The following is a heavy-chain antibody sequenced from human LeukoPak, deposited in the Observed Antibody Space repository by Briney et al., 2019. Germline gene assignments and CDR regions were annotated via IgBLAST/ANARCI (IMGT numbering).Heavy chain of an antibody. J-gene: IGHJ4*02. Sequence: ASVKVSCKASGYTFTGYYMHWVRQAPGQGREWMGWINPNSGGTNCAQKFQGRVTMTRGTSISTAYMELSRLRSDDTAVYYCARGDYYYDSSGYYFPSYWGQGTLVTVSS. V-gene: IGHV1-2*02. CDR2: INPNSGGT. CDR3: ARGDYYYDSSGYYFPSY. D-gene: IGHD3-22*01. CDR1: GYTFTGYY.